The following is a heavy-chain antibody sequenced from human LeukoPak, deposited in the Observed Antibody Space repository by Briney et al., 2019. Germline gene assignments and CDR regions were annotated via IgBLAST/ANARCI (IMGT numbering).Heavy chain of an antibody. J-gene: IGHJ6*03. CDR3: ARLYDFWSGYYTVGGYYYMDV. Sequence: SETLSLTCTVSGGSISISSHYWVWIRQPPGKGLEWIGSIYYSGSTYYNPSLKSRVTISVDMSRNQFSLKLTSVTAADTAVFYCARLYDFWSGYYTVGGYYYMDVWGKGTTVTVSS. CDR1: GGSISISSHY. CDR2: IYYSGST. V-gene: IGHV4-39*01. D-gene: IGHD3-3*01.